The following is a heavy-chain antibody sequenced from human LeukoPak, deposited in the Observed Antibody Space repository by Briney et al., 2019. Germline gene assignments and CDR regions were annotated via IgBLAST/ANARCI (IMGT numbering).Heavy chain of an antibody. D-gene: IGHD6-19*01. CDR1: GFTVSSNY. Sequence: GGSLRLSCAASGFTVSSNYMSWVRQAPGKGLEWVSIIYSGGSTFYADSVKGRFTISRDNSKNTLYLQMNSLRAEDTAVYYCARISGWPATFDYWGQGTPVTVSS. V-gene: IGHV3-53*01. CDR2: IYSGGST. J-gene: IGHJ4*02. CDR3: ARISGWPATFDY.